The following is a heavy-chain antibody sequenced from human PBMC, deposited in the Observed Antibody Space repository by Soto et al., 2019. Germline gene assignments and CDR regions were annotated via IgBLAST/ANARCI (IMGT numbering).Heavy chain of an antibody. Sequence: EVQLLESGGGLVQPGGSLRLSCAASGLTFSGYGMSWVRQAPGTGLEWVSVISGSGSTTYYADSVKGRFTISRDDSKNILFLQMNSLRVEDTAVYYCVTRSRGLQSSPPRLDSWGQGTLVTVSS. CDR1: GLTFSGYG. J-gene: IGHJ4*02. V-gene: IGHV3-23*01. D-gene: IGHD4-4*01. CDR2: ISGSGSTT. CDR3: VTRSRGLQSSPPRLDS.